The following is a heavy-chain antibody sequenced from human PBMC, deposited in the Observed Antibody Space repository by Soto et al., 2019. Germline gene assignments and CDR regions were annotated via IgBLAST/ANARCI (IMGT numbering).Heavy chain of an antibody. D-gene: IGHD1-26*01. J-gene: IGHJ6*04. CDR2: IQSGGRT. CDR3: ARANAHLMGGGCYGVPMAF. Sequence: GGSLRLSCAASGFTVSSNYMTWVRQAPGKGLEWVSLIQSGGRTYYAGSVKGRFTISRDNSKNTLFLQMTSLRVEDTAVYYWARANAHLMGGGCYGVPMAFWGKGPTVPVPP. CDR1: GFTVSSNY. V-gene: IGHV3-66*01.